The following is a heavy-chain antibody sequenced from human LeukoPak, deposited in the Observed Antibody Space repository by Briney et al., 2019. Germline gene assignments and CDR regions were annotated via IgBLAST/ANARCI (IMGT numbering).Heavy chain of an antibody. D-gene: IGHD1-26*01. CDR2: ISSSSSTI. Sequence: GGSLRLSCAASGFTFSSYSMNWVRQAPGKGLEWVSYISSSSSTIYYADSVKGRFTISRDNAKNSLYLQMNSLRAEDTAVYYCARDRSGSLTDYYYYGMDVWGQGTTVTVSS. V-gene: IGHV3-48*04. J-gene: IGHJ6*02. CDR1: GFTFSSYS. CDR3: ARDRSGSLTDYYYYGMDV.